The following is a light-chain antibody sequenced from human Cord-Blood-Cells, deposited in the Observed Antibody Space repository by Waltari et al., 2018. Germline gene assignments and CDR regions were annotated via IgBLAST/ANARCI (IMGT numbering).Light chain of an antibody. J-gene: IGLJ3*02. CDR1: SRDVGSYNL. V-gene: IGLV2-23*01. CDR2: EGS. Sequence: SALTQPAPVSGSPGQSITISCTGTSRDVGSYNLVSWYQQHPGKAPKLMIYEGSKRPSGVSNRFSGSKSGNTASLTISGLQAEDEADYYCCSYAGSSTFWVFGGGTKLTVL. CDR3: CSYAGSSTFWV.